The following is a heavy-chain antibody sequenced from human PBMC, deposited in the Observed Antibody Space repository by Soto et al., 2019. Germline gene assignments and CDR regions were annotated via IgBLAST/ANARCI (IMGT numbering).Heavy chain of an antibody. Sequence: GGSLRLSCAASGFTFDDYAMHWVRQAPGKGLEWVSGISWNSGSIGYADSVKGRFTISRDNAKNSLYLQMNSLRAEDTALYYCAKEVEATTYYYYGMDVWGQGTTVTVSS. J-gene: IGHJ6*02. CDR3: AKEVEATTYYYYGMDV. D-gene: IGHD1-26*01. CDR1: GFTFDDYA. V-gene: IGHV3-9*01. CDR2: ISWNSGSI.